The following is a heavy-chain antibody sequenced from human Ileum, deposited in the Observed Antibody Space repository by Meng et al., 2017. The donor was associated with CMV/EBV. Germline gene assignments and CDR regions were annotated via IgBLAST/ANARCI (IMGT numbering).Heavy chain of an antibody. D-gene: IGHD2/OR15-2a*01. V-gene: IGHV4-39*07. CDR2: FYYDGST. Sequence: SETLSLTCQVSGDSMNTDYYYWDWIRQPPGKGLEWIAAFYYDGSTHFSPSLRNRVTISVDRSKSQFFLQLHSVTAADTAVYFCVRRRSVSTSEFPYWGQGKLVNVYS. J-gene: IGHJ4*01. CDR1: GDSMNTDYYY. CDR3: VRRRSVSTSEFPY.